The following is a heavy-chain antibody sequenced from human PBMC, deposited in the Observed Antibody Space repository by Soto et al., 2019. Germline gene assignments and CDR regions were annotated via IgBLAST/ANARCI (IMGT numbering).Heavy chain of an antibody. J-gene: IGHJ4*02. V-gene: IGHV4-34*01. CDR2: VTYSGST. Sequence: QVQLQQWGAGLLKPSETLSLTCAVFGESVRDYFWSWIRQPPGKGLEWIGEVTYSGSTNYNPSLKSRVTMLVDTSENRFSLQLRSVTAADAAVYYCARGLPANYWGQGTLVTVSS. CDR3: ARGLPANY. CDR1: GESVRDYF.